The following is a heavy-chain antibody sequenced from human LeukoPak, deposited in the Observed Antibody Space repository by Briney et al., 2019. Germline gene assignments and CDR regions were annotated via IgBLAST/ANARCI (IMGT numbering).Heavy chain of an antibody. CDR3: AKGGQWLRFFDY. J-gene: IGHJ4*02. D-gene: IGHD5-12*01. CDR1: GFTFSSYA. V-gene: IGHV3-23*01. CDR2: ISGSGGST. Sequence: PGGSLRLSCAASGFTFSSYAMSWVRQAPGKGLEWVSAISGSGGSTYYADSVKGRFTISRDNSKNTLCLQMNSLRAEDTAVYYCAKGGQWLRFFDYWGQGTLVTVSS.